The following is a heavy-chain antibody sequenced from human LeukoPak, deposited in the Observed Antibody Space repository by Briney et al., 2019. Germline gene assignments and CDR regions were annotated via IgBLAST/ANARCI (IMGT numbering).Heavy chain of an antibody. Sequence: PGRSLRLSCAASGFTFSSYGMHWVRQAPGKGLEWVGVIWYDGSNKYYADSVKGRFTISRDNSMNTLYLQMNSLRAEDTAVYYCARDAGYCSGGSCYPYYGMDVWGQGTTVTVSS. CDR3: ARDAGYCSGGSCYPYYGMDV. V-gene: IGHV3-33*01. CDR2: IWYDGSNK. CDR1: GFTFSSYG. J-gene: IGHJ6*02. D-gene: IGHD2-15*01.